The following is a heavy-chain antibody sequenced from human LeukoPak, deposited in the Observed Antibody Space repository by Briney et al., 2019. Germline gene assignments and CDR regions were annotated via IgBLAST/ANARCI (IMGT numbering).Heavy chain of an antibody. CDR1: GFTFSSYA. CDR3: ARTPRRYCSGGSCYGWFDP. D-gene: IGHD2-15*01. Sequence: GRSLRLSCAASGFTFSSYAMHWVRQAPGKGLEWVAVISYDGSNKYYADSVKGRFTISRDNSKNTLYLQMNSLRAEDTAVYYCARTPRRYCSGGSCYGWFDPWGQGTLVTISS. J-gene: IGHJ5*02. V-gene: IGHV3-30-3*01. CDR2: ISYDGSNK.